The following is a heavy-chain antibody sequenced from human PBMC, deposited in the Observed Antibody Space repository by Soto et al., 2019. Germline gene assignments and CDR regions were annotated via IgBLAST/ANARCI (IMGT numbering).Heavy chain of an antibody. Sequence: QVQLVQSGAEVKKPGASVKVSCKPSGYIFTTYGISWGRQAPGQGLEWMGWINPYNGNTNYAQKFQGRVTMTPDTSTSTAYMELRSLRSDDTAVYYCAREGATRDNYYYYMDVWGKGTTVTVSS. J-gene: IGHJ6*03. CDR3: AREGATRDNYYYYMDV. D-gene: IGHD2-15*01. CDR1: GYIFTTYG. CDR2: INPYNGNT. V-gene: IGHV1-18*01.